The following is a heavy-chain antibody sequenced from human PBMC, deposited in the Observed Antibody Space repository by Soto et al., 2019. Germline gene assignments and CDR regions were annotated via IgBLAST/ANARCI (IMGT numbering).Heavy chain of an antibody. Sequence: GGSPRLSCAASGFTFSSYGMHWVRQAPGKGLEWVAVISYDGSNKYYADSVKGRFTISRDNSKNTLYLQMNSLRAEDTAVYYCAKDHRSSGWYGPYYYYYGMDVWGQGTTVTVSS. V-gene: IGHV3-30*18. D-gene: IGHD6-19*01. CDR2: ISYDGSNK. J-gene: IGHJ6*02. CDR3: AKDHRSSGWYGPYYYYYGMDV. CDR1: GFTFSSYG.